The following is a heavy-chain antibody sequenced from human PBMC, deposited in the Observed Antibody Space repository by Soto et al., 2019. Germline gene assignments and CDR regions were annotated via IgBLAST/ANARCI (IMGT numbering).Heavy chain of an antibody. CDR1: VGSISSGSYS. CDR3: ARGVSGSPNWFDP. D-gene: IGHD1-26*01. J-gene: IGHJ5*02. CDR2: IYYSGST. Sequence: SETLSLTCTVSVGSISSGSYSWGWIRKPPGKGLEWIGSIYYSGSTNYNPSLKSRVTISVDTSKNQFSLKLSSVTAADTAVYYCARGVSGSPNWFDPWGQGTLVTVSS. V-gene: IGHV4-39*07.